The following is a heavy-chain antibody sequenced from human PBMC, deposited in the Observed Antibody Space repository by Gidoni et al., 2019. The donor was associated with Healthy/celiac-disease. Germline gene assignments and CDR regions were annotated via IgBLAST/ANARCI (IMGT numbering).Heavy chain of an antibody. V-gene: IGHV1-46*01. CDR1: GYTFTSYY. Sequence: QVQLVQSGAEVKKPGASVKVSCKASGYTFTSYYMHWVRQAPGQGLEWMGIINPSGGSTSYAQKFQGRATMTKDTSTSTVYMELSSLRSEDTAVYYCASGGLQPYYYYGMDVWGQGTTVTVSS. J-gene: IGHJ6*02. CDR3: ASGGLQPYYYYGMDV. CDR2: INPSGGST. D-gene: IGHD2-15*01.